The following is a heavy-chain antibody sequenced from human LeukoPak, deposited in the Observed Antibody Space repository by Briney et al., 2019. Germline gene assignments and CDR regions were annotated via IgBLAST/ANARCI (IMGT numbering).Heavy chain of an antibody. J-gene: IGHJ6*02. V-gene: IGHV3-7*01. CDR1: GFTFSSYA. CDR2: IKQDGSEK. Sequence: PGGSLRLSCAASGFTFSSYAMSWVRQAPGKGLEWVANIKQDGSEKYYVDSVKGRFTISRDNAKNSLYLQMNSLRAEDTAVYYCARDLLDCSGGSCYYYYGMDVWGQGTTVTVSS. D-gene: IGHD2-15*01. CDR3: ARDLLDCSGGSCYYYYGMDV.